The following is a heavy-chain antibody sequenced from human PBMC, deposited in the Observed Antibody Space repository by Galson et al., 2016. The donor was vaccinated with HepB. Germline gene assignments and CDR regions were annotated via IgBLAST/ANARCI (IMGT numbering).Heavy chain of an antibody. Sequence: SCKASGGTFNIDTFSWVRQAPGQGLEWLGGIISIHGPANSPQKFQGRVTITAEESTSTVYMELSSLRSEDTAVYYCARAGNECRSGSCYSFVAMEAWGQGTTVTVSS. CDR1: GGTFNIDT. CDR2: IISIHGPA. J-gene: IGHJ6*02. D-gene: IGHD2-15*01. CDR3: ARAGNECRSGSCYSFVAMEA. V-gene: IGHV1-69*16.